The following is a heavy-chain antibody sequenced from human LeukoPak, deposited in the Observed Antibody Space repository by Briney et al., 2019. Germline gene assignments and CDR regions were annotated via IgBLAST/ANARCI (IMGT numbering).Heavy chain of an antibody. Sequence: SVKVSCKASGGTFSSYAISWVRQAPGQGLEWMGGIIPIFGTANYAQKFQGRVTITTDESTSTAYMELSSLRSEDTAVYYCASGNIVGSSGYYYYYFDYWGQGTLVTVSS. CDR1: GGTFSSYA. V-gene: IGHV1-69*05. CDR3: ASGNIVGSSGYYYYYFDY. CDR2: IIPIFGTA. D-gene: IGHD3-22*01. J-gene: IGHJ4*02.